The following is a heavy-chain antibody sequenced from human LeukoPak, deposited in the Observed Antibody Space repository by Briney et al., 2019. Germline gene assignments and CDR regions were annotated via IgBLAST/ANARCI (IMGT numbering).Heavy chain of an antibody. CDR3: ASGLLGNYYFDY. Sequence: SETLSLTCTVSGGSISSYYWSWIRQPPGKGLEWIGYIYYSGSTNFNPSLKSRATISGDTSKKQFSLRLSSVTAADTAVYYCASGLLGNYYFDYWGQGILVTVSS. CDR1: GGSISSYY. D-gene: IGHD3-22*01. J-gene: IGHJ4*02. V-gene: IGHV4-59*08. CDR2: IYYSGST.